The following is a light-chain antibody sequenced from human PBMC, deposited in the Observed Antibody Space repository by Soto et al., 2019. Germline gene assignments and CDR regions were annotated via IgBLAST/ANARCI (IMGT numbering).Light chain of an antibody. CDR2: GNN. J-gene: IGLJ2*01. CDR1: SSNIGAGFD. CDR3: QSFDSSLSTSAV. V-gene: IGLV1-40*01. Sequence: QSVLTQPPSVSGAPGQRVTISCTGGSSNIGAGFDVHWYRQVPGTAPELLIYGNNNRPSGVPARFYGSKSGTSASLAITGLQADDEALYYCQSFDSSLSTSAVFGGGTKLTVL.